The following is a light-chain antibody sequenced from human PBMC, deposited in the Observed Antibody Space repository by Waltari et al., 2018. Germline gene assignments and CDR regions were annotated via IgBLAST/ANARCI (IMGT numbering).Light chain of an antibody. CDR2: EVT. Sequence: QSALTQPASVSGSPGQSSTISCTGTGNDIGSYNLLSWYQQHPGQAPRLIIYEVTKRPAGVFSRFSGSKSGNTASLTISGLQAEDEAKYFCCSYIGSNMLVFGGGTNLTVL. V-gene: IGLV2-23*02. CDR3: CSYIGSNMLV. J-gene: IGLJ3*02. CDR1: GNDIGSYNL.